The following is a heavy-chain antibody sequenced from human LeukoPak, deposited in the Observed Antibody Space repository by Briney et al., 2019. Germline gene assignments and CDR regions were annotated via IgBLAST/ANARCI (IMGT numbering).Heavy chain of an antibody. D-gene: IGHD6-19*01. Sequence: GSLRLSCAASGFTFSNAWMSWVRQAPGKGLEWVGRIKSKTDGGTTDYAAPVKGRFTISRDDSKNTLYLQMNSLKTEDTAVYYCTTTYSSGWYYFNYWGQGTLVTVSS. J-gene: IGHJ4*02. V-gene: IGHV3-15*01. CDR2: IKSKTDGGTT. CDR1: GFTFSNAW. CDR3: TTTYSSGWYYFNY.